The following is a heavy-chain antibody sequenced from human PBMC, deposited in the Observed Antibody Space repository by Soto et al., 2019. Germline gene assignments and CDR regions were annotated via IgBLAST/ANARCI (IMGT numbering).Heavy chain of an antibody. CDR2: INPSSGST. V-gene: IGHV1-46*03. CDR3: ARAAEYGDYNEYFQD. D-gene: IGHD4-17*01. J-gene: IGHJ1*01. Sequence: ASVKVSCKASGYTFTSYYIHWVRQAPGQGLEWMGIINPSSGSTSYAQKSQGRVTMTRDTSTSTVYMELSSLRSEDTVIYYCARAAEYGDYNEYFQDWGQGTLVTVSS. CDR1: GYTFTSYY.